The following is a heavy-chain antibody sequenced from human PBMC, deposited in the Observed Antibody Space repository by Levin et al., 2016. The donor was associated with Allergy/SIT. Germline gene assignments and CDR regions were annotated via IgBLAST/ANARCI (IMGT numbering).Heavy chain of an antibody. CDR3: ARDRGRDIWNPEGAFDI. D-gene: IGHD1-20*01. V-gene: IGHV4-59*01. Sequence: SETLSLTCTVSGGSISSFYWSWIRQSPGKGLEWIGYISYRGSTTYSPSLEGRVTISRDMSKNQFSLTLTSVIAADTAVYYCARDRGRDIWNPEGAFDIWGQGTMVIVSS. CDR1: GGSISSFY. J-gene: IGHJ3*02. CDR2: ISYRGST.